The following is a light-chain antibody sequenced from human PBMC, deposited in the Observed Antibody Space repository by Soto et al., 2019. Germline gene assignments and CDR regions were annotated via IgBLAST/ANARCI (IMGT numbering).Light chain of an antibody. CDR1: RNVSGN. CDR3: QQYNTWPYT. Sequence: ETVMTQSPAILSVSPGERATLSCRASRNVSGNVAWYQQKPGQAPRLLIYDASTRATGLPARFSGSESGAEFALTLVSLQSEDFAVYYCQQYNTWPYTFGQGTKLEIK. J-gene: IGKJ2*01. CDR2: DAS. V-gene: IGKV3-15*01.